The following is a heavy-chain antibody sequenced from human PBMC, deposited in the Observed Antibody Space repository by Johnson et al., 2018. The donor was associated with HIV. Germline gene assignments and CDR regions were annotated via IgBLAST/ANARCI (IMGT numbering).Heavy chain of an antibody. Sequence: VQLVESGGGLVQPGGSLRLSCAASGFTFSSYDMHWVRQATGKGLEWVSAIGTAGDTYYPGSVKGRFTISRENAKNSLYLQMNSLRAGDTAVYYCARASGYYLSDAVDIWGQGTMVTVSS. J-gene: IGHJ3*02. CDR1: GFTFSSYD. CDR3: ARASGYYLSDAVDI. CDR2: IGTAGDT. D-gene: IGHD3-22*01. V-gene: IGHV3-13*01.